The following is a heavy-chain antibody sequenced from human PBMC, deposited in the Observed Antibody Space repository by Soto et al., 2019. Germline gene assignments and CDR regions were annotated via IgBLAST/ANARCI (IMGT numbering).Heavy chain of an antibody. CDR2: IIPIFGTA. D-gene: IGHD6-6*01. V-gene: IGHV1-69*13. Sequence: SVKVSCKASGGTFSSYAISWVRQAPGQGLEWMGGIIPIFGTANYAQKFQGRVTITADESTSTAYMELSSLRSEYTAVYYCARSEGEYSSPLDYWGQGTLVTVSS. J-gene: IGHJ4*02. CDR3: ARSEGEYSSPLDY. CDR1: GGTFSSYA.